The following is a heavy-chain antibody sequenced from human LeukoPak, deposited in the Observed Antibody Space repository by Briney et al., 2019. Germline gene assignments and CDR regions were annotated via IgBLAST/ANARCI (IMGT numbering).Heavy chain of an antibody. CDR3: AKEDQIKIVAAGPDGY. CDR2: ISGSGGST. D-gene: IGHD6-13*01. CDR1: GFTFSSYA. V-gene: IGHV3-23*01. J-gene: IGHJ4*02. Sequence: GGSLRLSCAASGFTFSSYAMSWVRQAPGKGLEWVSAISGSGGSTYYADSVKGRFTISRDNSKNTVYLQMNSLRGEDTAVYYCAKEDQIKIVAAGPDGYWGQGTLVTVSS.